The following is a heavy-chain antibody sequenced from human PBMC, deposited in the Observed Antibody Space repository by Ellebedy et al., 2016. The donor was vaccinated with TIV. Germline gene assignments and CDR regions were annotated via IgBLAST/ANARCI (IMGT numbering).Heavy chain of an antibody. Sequence: ASVKVSXXASGYTFTGYYMHWVRQAPGQGLEWMGWINPNSGGTNYAQKFQGRVTMTRDTSISTAYMELSRLRSDDTAVYYCAAGGIAAAAIGNYWGQGTLVTVSS. CDR1: GYTFTGYY. CDR2: INPNSGGT. V-gene: IGHV1-2*02. D-gene: IGHD6-13*01. J-gene: IGHJ4*02. CDR3: AAGGIAAAAIGNY.